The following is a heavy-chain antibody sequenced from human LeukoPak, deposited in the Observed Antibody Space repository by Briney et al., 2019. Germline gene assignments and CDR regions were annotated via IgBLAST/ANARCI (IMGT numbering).Heavy chain of an antibody. Sequence: GSSVKVSCKASGGTFSSYAISWVRQAPGQGLEWMGRIIPILGIANYAQKFQGRVTITAGKSTSTAYMELSSLRSEDTAVYYCARASAPGAFDIWGQGTMVTVSS. V-gene: IGHV1-69*04. CDR2: IIPILGIA. CDR3: ARASAPGAFDI. CDR1: GGTFSSYA. J-gene: IGHJ3*02.